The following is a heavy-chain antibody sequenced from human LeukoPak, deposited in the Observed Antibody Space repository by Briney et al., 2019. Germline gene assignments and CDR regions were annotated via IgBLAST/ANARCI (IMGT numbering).Heavy chain of an antibody. CDR3: ARDLPYDSSGYYDAFDI. J-gene: IGHJ3*02. Sequence: GGSLRLSCAASGFIFSSYEINWVRQAPGKGLEWVSYISSSGGTIYYADSVKGRFTISRDNAKNSLFLQMNSLRAEDTAVYYCARDLPYDSSGYYDAFDIWGQGTMVTVSS. V-gene: IGHV3-48*03. D-gene: IGHD3-22*01. CDR1: GFIFSSYE. CDR2: ISSSGGTI.